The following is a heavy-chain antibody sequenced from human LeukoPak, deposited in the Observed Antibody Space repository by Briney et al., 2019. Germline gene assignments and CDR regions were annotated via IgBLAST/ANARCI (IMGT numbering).Heavy chain of an antibody. Sequence: PSGTLSLTCTVSGGSISSALYHWGWIRQPPGKNLEWLGSVYYTGSTHNNPSLKSRVTISVDTSKNQFSLNLSSVTAADTAVYYCARQEIGLRSFDPWGQGTLVTVSS. V-gene: IGHV4-39*01. CDR2: VYYTGST. CDR3: ARQEIGLRSFDP. J-gene: IGHJ5*02. CDR1: GGSISSALYH. D-gene: IGHD3/OR15-3a*01.